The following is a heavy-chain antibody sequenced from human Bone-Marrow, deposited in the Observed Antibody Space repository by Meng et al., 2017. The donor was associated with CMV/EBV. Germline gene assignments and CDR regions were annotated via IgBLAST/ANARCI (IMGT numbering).Heavy chain of an antibody. J-gene: IGHJ6*02. CDR1: GYSFTSHW. CDR3: ARQRGLPYGMDV. Sequence: GESLKISCKGSGYSFTSHWIGWVRQMPGEGLEWMGTIYPNDFHTRYSPSFQGQVTISADTSINTAYLQWRSLRASDSAIYYCARQRGLPYGMDVWGQGTTVTVSS. CDR2: IYPNDFHT. V-gene: IGHV5-51*01.